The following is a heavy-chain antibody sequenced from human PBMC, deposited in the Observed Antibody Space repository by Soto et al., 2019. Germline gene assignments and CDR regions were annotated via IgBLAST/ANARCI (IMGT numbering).Heavy chain of an antibody. D-gene: IGHD6-13*01. CDR1: GFTFSSYW. CDR2: INSDGSST. J-gene: IGHJ6*02. Sequence: GGSLRLSCAASGFTFSSYWMHWVRQAPGKGLVWVSRINSDGSSTSYADSVKGRFTISRDNSKNTLYLQMNSLRAEDTAVYYCARDFWVSSSWYSSYYYGMDVWGQGTTVTVSS. V-gene: IGHV3-74*01. CDR3: ARDFWVSSSWYSSYYYGMDV.